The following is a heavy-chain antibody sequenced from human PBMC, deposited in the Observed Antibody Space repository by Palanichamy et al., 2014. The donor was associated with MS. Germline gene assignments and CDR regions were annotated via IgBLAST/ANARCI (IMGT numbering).Heavy chain of an antibody. Sequence: LVEVVGEGVVQPGRSLRLSCAASGFTFSSYGMHWVRQAPGKGLEWVAVISYDGSNKYYADSVKGRFTISRDNSKNTLYLQMNSLRAEDTAVYYCANIHGGYGDYIGEDYFDYWGQGTLVTVSS. V-gene: IGHV3-30*18. J-gene: IGHJ4*02. CDR3: ANIHGGYGDYIGEDYFDY. CDR1: GFTFSSYG. CDR2: ISYDGSNK. D-gene: IGHD4-17*01.